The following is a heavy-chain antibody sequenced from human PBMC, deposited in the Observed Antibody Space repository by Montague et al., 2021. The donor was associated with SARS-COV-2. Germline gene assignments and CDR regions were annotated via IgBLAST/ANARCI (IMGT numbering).Heavy chain of an antibody. CDR3: ARADITMVRGVNRWAFDI. J-gene: IGHJ3*02. D-gene: IGHD3-10*01. Sequence: SETLSLTCTVSGGSISTYYWSWIGYIYYSGSTNYYPSLKSRVTISVDTSKNQFSLKLSSVTAADTAVYYCARADITMVRGVNRWAFDIWGQGTMVTVS. CDR2: IYYSGST. V-gene: IGHV4-59*01. CDR1: GGSISTYY.